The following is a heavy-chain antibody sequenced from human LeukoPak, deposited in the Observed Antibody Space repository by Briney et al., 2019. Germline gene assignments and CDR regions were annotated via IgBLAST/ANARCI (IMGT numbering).Heavy chain of an antibody. J-gene: IGHJ4*02. CDR3: AKDRGRVGACYD. CDR1: GFTFSSYA. Sequence: GGSLRLSCAASGFTFSSYAMSWVRQAPGKGLEWVSAISGSGGSTYYADSVKGRFTISRDNSKSTLYLQMNSLRAEDTAVYYCAKDRGRVGACYDWGQGTLVTVSS. D-gene: IGHD1-26*01. CDR2: ISGSGGST. V-gene: IGHV3-23*01.